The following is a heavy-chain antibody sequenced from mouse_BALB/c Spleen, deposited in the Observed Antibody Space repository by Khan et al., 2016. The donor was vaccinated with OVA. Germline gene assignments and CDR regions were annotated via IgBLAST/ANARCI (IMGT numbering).Heavy chain of an antibody. CDR3: TRGIYDYGPFFVY. D-gene: IGHD1-1*01. CDR1: GYTFSIYN. J-gene: IGHJ3*01. CDR2: IYPGNGDT. Sequence: QVQLQQPGAELVKPGASVRVSCKVSGYTFSIYNMHWIKQTPGQGLEWIGTIYPGNGDTYYNQKFKGKATLTADKSSSTAYMQLTSLTSEDSAVFYCTRGIYDYGPFFVYWGQGTMVTVSA. V-gene: IGHV1-12*01.